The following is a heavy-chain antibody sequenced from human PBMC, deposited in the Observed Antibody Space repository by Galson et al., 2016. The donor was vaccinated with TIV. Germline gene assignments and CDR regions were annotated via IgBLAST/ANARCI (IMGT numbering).Heavy chain of an antibody. CDR2: TYYRSKWYN. CDR1: GDSVSSNSAA. V-gene: IGHV6-1*01. Sequence: CAISGDSVSSNSAAWNWIRQSPSRGLEWLGRTYYRSKWYNDYALSVKSRITINPDTSKNQVCLQLHSVTPEDTAVYYCARATPSVFGVVMTLDYWGQGTLVTVSS. D-gene: IGHD3-3*01. J-gene: IGHJ4*02. CDR3: ARATPSVFGVVMTLDY.